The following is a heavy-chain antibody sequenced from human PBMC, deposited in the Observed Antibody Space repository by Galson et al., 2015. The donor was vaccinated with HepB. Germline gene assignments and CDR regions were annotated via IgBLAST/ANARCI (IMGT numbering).Heavy chain of an antibody. J-gene: IGHJ5*02. CDR1: GGTFSSYA. CDR3: ARDYDYGDYVSVGWFDP. CDR2: IIPIFGTA. Sequence: SVKVSCKASGGTFSSYAISWVRQAPGQGLEWMGGIIPIFGTANYAQKFQGRVTITADESTSTAYMELSSLRSEDTAVYYCARDYDYGDYVSVGWFDPWGQGTLVTVSS. D-gene: IGHD4-17*01. V-gene: IGHV1-69*13.